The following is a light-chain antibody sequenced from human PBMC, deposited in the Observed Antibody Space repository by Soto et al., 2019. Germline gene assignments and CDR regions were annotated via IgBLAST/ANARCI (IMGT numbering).Light chain of an antibody. J-gene: IGKJ5*01. CDR3: HQRSSWPIT. CDR2: DAF. Sequence: IELTQSPATLSLSPGERATLSCMASQSVSNYLAWYQEKPGQAPRLLIYDAFNRATGIPARFSGSGSGTDFTLTISSLEPEDFAVYYCHQRSSWPITFGQGTRVEIK. V-gene: IGKV3-11*01. CDR1: QSVSNY.